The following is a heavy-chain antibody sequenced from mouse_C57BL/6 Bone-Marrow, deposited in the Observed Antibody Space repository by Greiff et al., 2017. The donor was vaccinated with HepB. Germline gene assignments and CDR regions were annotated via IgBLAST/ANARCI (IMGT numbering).Heavy chain of an antibody. J-gene: IGHJ2*01. CDR1: GYTFTDYY. D-gene: IGHD1-1*01. CDR3: ARENYGRRYYFDY. V-gene: IGHV1-26*01. Sequence: VQLQQSGPELVKPGASVKISCKASGYTFTDYYMNWVKQSHGKSLEWIGDINPNNGGTSYNQKFKGKATLTVDKSSSTAYMKHRSLTSEDSAVYYWARENYGRRYYFDYWGQGTTLTVSS. CDR2: INPNNGGT.